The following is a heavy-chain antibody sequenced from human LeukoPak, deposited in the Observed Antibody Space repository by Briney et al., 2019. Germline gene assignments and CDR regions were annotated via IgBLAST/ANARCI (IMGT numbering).Heavy chain of an antibody. CDR2: ISSSSGSI. CDR1: GFTFSSYS. CDR3: ATSLRAGPTPRNNWFDP. Sequence: GGSLRLSCAASGFTFSSYSMNWVRQAPGKGLEWVSFISSSSGSIYYADSVKGRITISRDNAKNSLYLQMNSLRAEDTAVYYCATSLRAGPTPRNNWFDPWGQGTLVTVSS. V-gene: IGHV3-48*04. D-gene: IGHD5-12*01. J-gene: IGHJ5*02.